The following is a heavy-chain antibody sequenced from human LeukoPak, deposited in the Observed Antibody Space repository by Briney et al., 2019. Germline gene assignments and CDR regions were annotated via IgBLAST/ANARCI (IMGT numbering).Heavy chain of an antibody. Sequence: ASVKVSCKASGYTFSSYGISWVRQAPGQGLEWMGWISAYNGNTNYAQKLQGRVTMTTDTSTSTAYMELRGLRSDDTAVYYCARIAERHLQYYFDYWGQGTLVTVSS. CDR1: GYTFSSYG. CDR2: ISAYNGNT. V-gene: IGHV1-18*01. CDR3: ARIAERHLQYYFDY. J-gene: IGHJ4*02. D-gene: IGHD1-26*01.